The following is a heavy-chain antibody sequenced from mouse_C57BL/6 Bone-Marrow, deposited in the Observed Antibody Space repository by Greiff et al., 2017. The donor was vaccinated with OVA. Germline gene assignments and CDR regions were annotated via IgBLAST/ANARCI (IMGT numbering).Heavy chain of an antibody. CDR2: IDPSDSYT. CDR3: ARFDGYLFAY. Sequence: VQGVESGAELVRPGTSVKLSCKASGYTFTSYWMHWVKQRPGQGLEWIGVIDPSDSYTNYNQKFKGKATLTVDTSSSTAYMQLSSLTSEDSAVYYCARFDGYLFAYWGQGTLVTVSA. D-gene: IGHD2-3*01. CDR1: GYTFTSYW. V-gene: IGHV1-59*01. J-gene: IGHJ3*01.